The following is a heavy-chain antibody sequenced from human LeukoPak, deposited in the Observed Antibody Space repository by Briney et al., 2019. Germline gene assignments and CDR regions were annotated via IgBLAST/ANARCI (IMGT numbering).Heavy chain of an antibody. V-gene: IGHV3-48*02. D-gene: IGHD4-17*01. CDR1: GFTFSSYS. J-gene: IGHJ4*02. Sequence: GGSLRLSCAASGFTFSSYSINWVRQAPGKGLEWVSYISSSGGTTYYADSVKGRFTLSRDNAKNSLYLQMNSLRDEDTAVYYCARVRRDYGDYSVDLWGQGTLVTVSS. CDR2: ISSSGGTT. CDR3: ARVRRDYGDYSVDL.